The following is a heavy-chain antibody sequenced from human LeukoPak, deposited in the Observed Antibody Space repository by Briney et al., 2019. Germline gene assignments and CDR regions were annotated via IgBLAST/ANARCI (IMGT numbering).Heavy chain of an antibody. J-gene: IGHJ4*02. D-gene: IGHD3-22*01. Sequence: ASVKVSCKASGYTFTSYLISWVRQPPGQGLEWMGWISAYNGNTNYAQKLQGRVTITPDTSTITAYMELRSLRPEDTAVYYCARVSASKRGYYYSGQGALVTVSS. CDR2: ISAYNGNT. V-gene: IGHV1-18*01. CDR1: GYTFTSYL. CDR3: ARVSASKRGYYY.